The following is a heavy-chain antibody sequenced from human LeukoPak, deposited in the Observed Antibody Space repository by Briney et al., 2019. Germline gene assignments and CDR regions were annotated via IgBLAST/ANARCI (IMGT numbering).Heavy chain of an antibody. CDR1: GGSISSGSYY. J-gene: IGHJ4*02. D-gene: IGHD3-22*01. CDR3: ARDGYYYDSSGYQNYFDY. Sequence: SQTLSLTCTVSGGSISSGSYYWSWIRQPVGKGLEWIGRFYTSGSTNYNPSLKSRVTISVDTSKNQFSLKLSSVTAADTAVYYCARDGYYYDSSGYQNYFDYWGQGTLVTVSS. CDR2: FYTSGST. V-gene: IGHV4-61*02.